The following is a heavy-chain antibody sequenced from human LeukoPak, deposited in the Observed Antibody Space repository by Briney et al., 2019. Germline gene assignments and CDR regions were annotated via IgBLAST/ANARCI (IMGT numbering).Heavy chain of an antibody. J-gene: IGHJ4*02. D-gene: IGHD5-24*01. CDR3: ARDYKYAFDN. CDR1: GFTFSDYS. CDR2: IGIDSGNT. Sequence: TGGSLRLSCAASGFTFSDYSMNWVRQAPGKGLEWISYIGIDSGNTNYADSVKGRFTISGDKAKNSLYLQMNSLRVEDTAVYHCARDYKYAFDNWGQGTLVTVSS. V-gene: IGHV3-48*01.